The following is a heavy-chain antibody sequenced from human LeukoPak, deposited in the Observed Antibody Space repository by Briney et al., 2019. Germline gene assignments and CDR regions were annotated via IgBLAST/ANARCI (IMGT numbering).Heavy chain of an antibody. D-gene: IGHD3-22*01. CDR2: IYPGDSDT. CDR3: AKSPSGFTYGRNWLDP. CDR1: GYSFSSYW. J-gene: IGHJ5*02. Sequence: PGESLKISCQGSGYSFSSYWIAWVRQLPGKGLEWMGIIYPGDSDTRYSPSFEGQVTISADKSISTAYLQWRSLKASDTAMYYCAKSPSGFTYGRNWLDPWGQGTLVTVSS. V-gene: IGHV5-51*01.